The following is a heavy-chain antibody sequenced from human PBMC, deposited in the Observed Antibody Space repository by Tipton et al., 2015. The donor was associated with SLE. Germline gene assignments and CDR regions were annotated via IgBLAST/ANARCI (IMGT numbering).Heavy chain of an antibody. CDR3: TRDLGGSGWYGRAFDI. CDR2: IRSKAYGGTT. V-gene: IGHV3-49*03. D-gene: IGHD6-19*01. J-gene: IGHJ3*02. Sequence: RSLRLSCTASGFTFGDYAMSWFRQAPGKGLEWVGFIRSKAYGGTTEYAASVKGRFTISRDDSKSIAYLQMNSLKTEDTAVYYCTRDLGGSGWYGRAFDIWGQGTMVTVSS. CDR1: GFTFGDYA.